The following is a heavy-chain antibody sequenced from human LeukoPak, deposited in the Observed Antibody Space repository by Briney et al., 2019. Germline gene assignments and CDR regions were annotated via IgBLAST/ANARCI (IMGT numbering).Heavy chain of an antibody. Sequence: GGSLRLSCAASGFTFSSYAMSWVRQAPGKGLEWVSAISGSGGSTYYADPVKGRLTISRDNSKNTLYLQMNSLRAEDTAVYYCAKDHATVTPRGGYFDYWGQGTLVTVSS. D-gene: IGHD4-17*01. CDR1: GFTFSSYA. CDR3: AKDHATVTPRGGYFDY. V-gene: IGHV3-23*01. CDR2: ISGSGGST. J-gene: IGHJ4*02.